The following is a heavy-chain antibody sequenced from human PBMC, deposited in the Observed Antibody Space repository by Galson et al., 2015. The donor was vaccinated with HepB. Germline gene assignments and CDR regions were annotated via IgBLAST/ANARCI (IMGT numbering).Heavy chain of an antibody. CDR2: ISSSSSYI. D-gene: IGHD2-2*01. CDR1: GFTFSSYS. Sequence: SLRLSCAASGFTFSSYSMNWVRQAPGKGLEWVSSISSSSSYIYYADSVKGRFTISRDNAKNSLYLQMNSLRAEDTAVYYCARVGAGYCSSTSCMKGDYWGQGTLVTVSS. CDR3: ARVGAGYCSSTSCMKGDY. V-gene: IGHV3-21*01. J-gene: IGHJ4*02.